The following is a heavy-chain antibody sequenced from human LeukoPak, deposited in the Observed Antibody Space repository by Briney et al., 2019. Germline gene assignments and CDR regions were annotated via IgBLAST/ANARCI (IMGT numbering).Heavy chain of an antibody. CDR1: GGSISSYY. CDR3: ARHALYSNYGFDY. J-gene: IGHJ4*02. D-gene: IGHD4-11*01. CDR2: IYYSGST. V-gene: IGHV4-59*08. Sequence: SETLSLTCTVSGGSISSYYWSWIRQPPGNGLEWIGYIYYSGSTNYNPSLKSRVTISVDTSKNQFSLKLSSVTAADTAVYYCARHALYSNYGFDYWGQGTLVTVSS.